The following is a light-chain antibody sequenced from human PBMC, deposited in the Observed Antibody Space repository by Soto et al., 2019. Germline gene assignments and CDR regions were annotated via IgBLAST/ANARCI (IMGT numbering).Light chain of an antibody. J-gene: IGKJ2*01. V-gene: IGKV3-15*01. CDR2: SAS. Sequence: EIVLTQSPAALSVSPGEGATLSCRASQSVNTGLAWYQQRPGLPPRLLIYSASTRATGVPARFSGSGSRTEFTLNSSSLQSEDFAIYYWQQYDQRYTLGRGTKLEI. CDR1: QSVNTG. CDR3: QQYDQRYT.